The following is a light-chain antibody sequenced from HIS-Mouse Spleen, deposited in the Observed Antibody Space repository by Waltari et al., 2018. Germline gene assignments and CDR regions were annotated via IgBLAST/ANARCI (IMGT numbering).Light chain of an antibody. V-gene: IGKV1-9*01. CDR1: EGISRY. CDR2: AAS. J-gene: IGKJ1*01. CDR3: QQLNSYPPT. Sequence: DIQLTQSPSSLSASVVDRVTITCRASEGISRYLAWYQQKPRKAPQLLIYAASTLQSGVPSRFSGRGSGTEFTLTISSLQPEDFATYYCQQLNSYPPTFGQGTKVEIK.